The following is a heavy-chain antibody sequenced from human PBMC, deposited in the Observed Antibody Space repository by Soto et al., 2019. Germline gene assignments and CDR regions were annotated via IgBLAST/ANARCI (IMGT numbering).Heavy chain of an antibody. V-gene: IGHV3-33*01. D-gene: IGHD6-13*01. Sequence: QVQLVESGGGVVQPGRSLRLSCAASGFTFSSYGMHWVRQAPGKGLEWVAVIWYDGSNKYYADSVKGRFTISRDNSKNTLYLPMNTLRDEDTAVYYCARDSSYSSSWYSYYYYYGMDVWGQGTTVTVSS. J-gene: IGHJ6*02. CDR3: ARDSSYSSSWYSYYYYYGMDV. CDR1: GFTFSSYG. CDR2: IWYDGSNK.